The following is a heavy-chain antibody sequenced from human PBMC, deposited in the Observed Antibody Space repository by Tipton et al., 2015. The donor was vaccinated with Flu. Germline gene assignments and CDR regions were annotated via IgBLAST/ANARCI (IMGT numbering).Heavy chain of an antibody. Sequence: SLRLSCAASGFTFTTYWMNWVRQAPGKGLEWVANINQDGSDKYYVDSVKGRFTISRDNAQKSVFLEMNNLRVEDTAVYYCVRAVGSSGAYWGQGALVTVPS. D-gene: IGHD3-10*01. J-gene: IGHJ4*02. CDR2: INQDGSDK. CDR3: VRAVGSSGAY. V-gene: IGHV3-7*04. CDR1: GFTFTTYW.